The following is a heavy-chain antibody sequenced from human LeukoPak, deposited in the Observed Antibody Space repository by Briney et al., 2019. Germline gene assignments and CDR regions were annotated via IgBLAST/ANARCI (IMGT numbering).Heavy chain of an antibody. CDR1: GFTFSDYY. CDR3: AKVRHMITFGGVIVPRYYFDY. V-gene: IGHV3-11*01. CDR2: ISSSGSTI. Sequence: GGSLRLSCAASGFTFSDYYMSWIRQAPGKGLEWVSYISSSGSTIYYADSVKGRFTISRDNAKNSLYLQMNSLRAEDTAVYYCAKVRHMITFGGVIVPRYYFDYWGQGTLVTVSS. J-gene: IGHJ4*02. D-gene: IGHD3-16*02.